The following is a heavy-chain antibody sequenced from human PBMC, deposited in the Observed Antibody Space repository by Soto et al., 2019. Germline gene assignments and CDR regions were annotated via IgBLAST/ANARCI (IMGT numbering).Heavy chain of an antibody. CDR3: GRSGVGATGEILYNAMDV. CDR1: GYTFTTYA. Sequence: QVQLVQSGAEAKKPGASVQVSCKASGYTFTTYALHWVRPAPGERPAWMGWINAANGDTKYSAKCQGRVTITRDTSATTGYMELRSLTSEDTAVYYCGRSGVGATGEILYNAMDVWGQGTTVTVSS. J-gene: IGHJ6*02. V-gene: IGHV1-3*01. D-gene: IGHD1-26*01. CDR2: INAANGDT.